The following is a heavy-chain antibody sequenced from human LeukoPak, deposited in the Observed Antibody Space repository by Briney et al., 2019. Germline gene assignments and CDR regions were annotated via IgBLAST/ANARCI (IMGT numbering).Heavy chain of an antibody. Sequence: SETLSLTCTVSGGSISSYYWSWIRQPAGKGLEWIGRIYTSGSTNYNPSLKSRVTMSVDTSKNQFSLKLSSVTAADTAVYYCARAVGCSSTSCYLDRDYMDVWGKGTTVTVSS. V-gene: IGHV4-4*07. J-gene: IGHJ6*03. D-gene: IGHD2-2*01. CDR3: ARAVGCSSTSCYLDRDYMDV. CDR2: IYTSGST. CDR1: GGSISSYY.